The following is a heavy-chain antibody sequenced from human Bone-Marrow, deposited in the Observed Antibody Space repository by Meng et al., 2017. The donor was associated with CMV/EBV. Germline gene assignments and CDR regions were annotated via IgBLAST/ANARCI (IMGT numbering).Heavy chain of an antibody. Sequence: LSLTCAASGFTFSSYSMNWVRQAPGKGLEWVSYISSSSSTIYYADSVKGRFTISRDNAKNSLYLQMNSLRAEDTAVYYCAFGRSGLPPPWGQGTLVTVSS. CDR1: GFTFSSYS. CDR3: AFGRSGLPPP. CDR2: ISSSSSTI. J-gene: IGHJ5*02. D-gene: IGHD3-10*01. V-gene: IGHV3-48*04.